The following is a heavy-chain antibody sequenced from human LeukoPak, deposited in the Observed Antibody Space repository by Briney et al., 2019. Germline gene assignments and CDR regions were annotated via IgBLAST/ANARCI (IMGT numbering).Heavy chain of an antibody. Sequence: KPGGSLRLSCAASGFTFSSYSMNWVRQAPGKGLEWVSSIISSSSYIYYADSVKGRFTISRDNAKNSLYLQMNSLRAEDTAVYYCAREATVTNDYGMDVWGQGTTVTVSS. D-gene: IGHD4-17*01. V-gene: IGHV3-21*01. CDR3: AREATVTNDYGMDV. J-gene: IGHJ6*02. CDR1: GFTFSSYS. CDR2: IISSSSYI.